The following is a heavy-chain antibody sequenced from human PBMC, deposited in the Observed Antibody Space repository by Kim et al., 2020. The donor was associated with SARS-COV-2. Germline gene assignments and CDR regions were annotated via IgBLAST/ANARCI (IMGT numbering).Heavy chain of an antibody. Sequence: GGSLRLSCAASGFTFSSYAMSWVRQAPGKGLEWVSAISGSGGSTYYADSVKGRFTISRDNSKNTLYLQMNSLRAEDTAVYYCAKDLYYYDSSGRKGSYYFDYWGQGTLVTVSS. J-gene: IGHJ4*02. CDR2: ISGSGGST. CDR1: GFTFSSYA. CDR3: AKDLYYYDSSGRKGSYYFDY. D-gene: IGHD3-22*01. V-gene: IGHV3-23*01.